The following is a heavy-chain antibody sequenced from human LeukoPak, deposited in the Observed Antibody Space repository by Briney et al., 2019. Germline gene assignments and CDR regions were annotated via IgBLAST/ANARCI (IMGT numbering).Heavy chain of an antibody. CDR3: AREELAPYYYYMDV. J-gene: IGHJ6*03. CDR2: ISSSGSTI. CDR1: GFSISSYE. V-gene: IGHV3-48*03. D-gene: IGHD1-7*01. Sequence: GGSLRLSXAASGFSISSYEMSWVGQAPGKGLEWVSYISSSGSTIYYADSVKGRFTISRDNAKNSLYLRMNSLRAEDTAVYYCAREELAPYYYYMDVWGKGTTVTVSS.